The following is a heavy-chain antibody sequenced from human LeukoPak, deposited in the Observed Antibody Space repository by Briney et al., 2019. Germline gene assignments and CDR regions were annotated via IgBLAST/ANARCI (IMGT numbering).Heavy chain of an antibody. Sequence: GGSLRLSCATFGFSFSSYAMSWVRQAPGKGLEWLSYITSSSSISYADSVKGRFTISRDNAKNSLYLQMNSLRDDDTAVYYCARDRPNTGYDFDYWGQGALVTVSS. CDR1: GFSFSSYA. V-gene: IGHV3-48*02. CDR2: ITSSSSI. CDR3: ARDRPNTGYDFDY. J-gene: IGHJ4*02. D-gene: IGHD5-12*01.